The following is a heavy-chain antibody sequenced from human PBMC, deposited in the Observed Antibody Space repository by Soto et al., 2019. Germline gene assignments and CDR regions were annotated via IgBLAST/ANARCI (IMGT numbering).Heavy chain of an antibody. J-gene: IGHJ4*02. CDR2: LIPIFGTA. V-gene: IGHV1-69*06. CDR1: GGTFSSYA. D-gene: IGHD3-22*01. Sequence: QVQMVQSWAEVKKPGASVKVYCKASGGTFSSYAISWVRQAPGQGLEWMVGLIPIFGTANYPQKFQGRVTITEEKSTSTAYMEMSSLRSEDTAVYYCASPGRDYYDCSGYSFDYSRQGTLVTVSS. CDR3: ASPGRDYYDCSGYSFDY.